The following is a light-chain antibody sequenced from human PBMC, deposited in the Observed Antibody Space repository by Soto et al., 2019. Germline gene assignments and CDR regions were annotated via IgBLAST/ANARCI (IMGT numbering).Light chain of an antibody. CDR3: TSFTAGSTWI. V-gene: IGLV2-14*01. J-gene: IGLJ7*01. CDR1: SSDGGGYNY. Sequence: QSALTQPASVSGSPGQSITISCTGSSSDGGGYNYVSWFQQYPGKAPKLMVYEVTNRPSGASDRFSGSKSGNTASLTISGLQAEDEADYYCTSFTAGSTWIFGGGTQLTVL. CDR2: EVT.